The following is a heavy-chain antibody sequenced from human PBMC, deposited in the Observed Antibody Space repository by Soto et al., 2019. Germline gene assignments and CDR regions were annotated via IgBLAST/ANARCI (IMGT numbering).Heavy chain of an antibody. J-gene: IGHJ4*02. D-gene: IGHD1-26*01. V-gene: IGHV3-23*01. CDR3: AKDRSGSYDPY. Sequence: GGSLRLSCAASGFTFNSYAMSWVRQAPGKGLEWVSAISGSGGSTYYADSVKGRFTISRDNSKNTLYLQMNSLRAEDTAVYYCAKDRSGSYDPYWGQGTLVTVSS. CDR1: GFTFNSYA. CDR2: ISGSGGST.